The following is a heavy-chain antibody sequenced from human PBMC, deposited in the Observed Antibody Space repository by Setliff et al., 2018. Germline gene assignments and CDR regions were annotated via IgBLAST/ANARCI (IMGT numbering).Heavy chain of an antibody. J-gene: IGHJ6*03. CDR2: VYRGGSTT. CDR1: GFTFNNYA. CDR3: AKDLGDDGHYYYYMDV. Sequence: GGSLRLSCAASGFTFNNYAMSWVRQAPGKRLEWVSVVYRGGSTTFYADSVKGRFTISRDDSKNTLYLQMNSLTVDDTAVYYCAKDLGDDGHYYYYMDVWGKGTTVAVSS. V-gene: IGHV3-23*03. D-gene: IGHD4-17*01.